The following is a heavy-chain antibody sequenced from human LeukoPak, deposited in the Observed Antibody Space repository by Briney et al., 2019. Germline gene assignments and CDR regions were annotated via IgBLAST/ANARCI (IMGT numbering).Heavy chain of an antibody. V-gene: IGHV4-59*01. D-gene: IGHD5-12*01. J-gene: IGHJ4*02. CDR3: ARDEGGYGSDY. CDR1: GGSISSYY. Sequence: PSETLSLTCTVSGGSISSYYWSWIRQPPGKGLEWIGYIYYSGSTNYNPSLKSRVTISVDTSKNQFSLKLSSVTAADTAVYYCARDEGGYGSDYWGQGTLITVSS. CDR2: IYYSGST.